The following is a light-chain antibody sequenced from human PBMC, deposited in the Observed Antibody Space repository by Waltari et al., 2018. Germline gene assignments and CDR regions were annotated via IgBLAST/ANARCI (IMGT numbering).Light chain of an antibody. V-gene: IGKV3-20*01. Sequence: EGVVTPSPGTLSLSPGERATPFCRASQSISRYLVWYQQRPGQAPRLLSYGASIRAVGIPDRFSGSCSGTDFTLSISRLEPEDFAVYYCQNHERLPATFGQGTRVEIK. CDR1: QSISRY. CDR2: GAS. CDR3: QNHERLPAT. J-gene: IGKJ1*01.